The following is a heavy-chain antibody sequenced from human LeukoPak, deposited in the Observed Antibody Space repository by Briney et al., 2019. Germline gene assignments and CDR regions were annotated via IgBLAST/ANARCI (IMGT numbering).Heavy chain of an antibody. V-gene: IGHV3-11*04. CDR2: ISSSGSTI. CDR1: GFTFGDYA. Sequence: GGSLRLSCAASGFTFGDYAMSWVRQVPGKGLEWVSYISSSGSTIYYADSVKGRFTISRDNAKNSLYLQMNSLRAEDTAVYYCARDPYYYDSSGYYSGGFWDYWGQGTLVTVSS. CDR3: ARDPYYYDSSGYYSGGFWDY. D-gene: IGHD3-22*01. J-gene: IGHJ4*02.